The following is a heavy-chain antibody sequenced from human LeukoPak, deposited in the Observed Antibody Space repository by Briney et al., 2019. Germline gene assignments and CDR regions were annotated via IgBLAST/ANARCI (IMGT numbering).Heavy chain of an antibody. V-gene: IGHV3-30*18. Sequence: GGSLRLSCSASKFTFSHYGMQWVRQAPGKGLEWVAVISGDGSIKIYADSVKGRFTLSRDNSINTVDLQMSSLRAEDTAVYYCVKEYHSRGFGAYFDYWGQGTLVTVSS. CDR1: KFTFSHYG. CDR3: VKEYHSRGFGAYFDY. D-gene: IGHD3-3*01. J-gene: IGHJ4*02. CDR2: ISGDGSIK.